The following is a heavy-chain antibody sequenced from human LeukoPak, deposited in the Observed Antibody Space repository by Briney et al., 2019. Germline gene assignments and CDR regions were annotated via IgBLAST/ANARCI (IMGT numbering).Heavy chain of an antibody. J-gene: IGHJ4*02. CDR2: IRGSGGST. Sequence: GGSLRLSCAASGFTFSSYGMSWVRQAPGKGLEWVPGIRGSGGSTYYADSVKGRFTISRDKSKNTLYLQMNSLRAEDTAVYYCARGLYGSGSYYSFPLHYYFDYWGQGTLVTVSS. CDR3: ARGLYGSGSYYSFPLHYYFDY. CDR1: GFTFSSYG. D-gene: IGHD3-10*01. V-gene: IGHV3-23*01.